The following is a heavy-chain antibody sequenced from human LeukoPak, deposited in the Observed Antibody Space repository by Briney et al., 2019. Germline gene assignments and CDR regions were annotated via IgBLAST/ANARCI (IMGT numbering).Heavy chain of an antibody. V-gene: IGHV3-20*01. Sequence: PGGSLRLSCAASGFRFDDHGMNWVRQAPGKGLEWVSGINCNGGTTGYVDSVKGRFTISRDNAKNSLYLQMNSLRAEDTAFYHCARDRSYGSFDYWGQGILVTVSS. D-gene: IGHD5-18*01. CDR1: GFRFDDHG. CDR3: ARDRSYGSFDY. J-gene: IGHJ4*02. CDR2: INCNGGTT.